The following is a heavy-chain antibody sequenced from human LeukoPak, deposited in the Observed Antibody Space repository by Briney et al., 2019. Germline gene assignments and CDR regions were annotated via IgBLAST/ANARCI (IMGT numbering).Heavy chain of an antibody. J-gene: IGHJ4*02. CDR1: GFTFSTYT. Sequence: GGSLRLSCAASGFTFSTYTMNWVRQAPGKGLEWVSSISSSCSYIYYADSVQGRFTISRDNAKNSLYLQMNSLRAEDTALYYCARDRTTVSSPLDYWGQGTMVIVSS. V-gene: IGHV3-21*01. CDR3: ARDRTTVSSPLDY. CDR2: ISSSCSYI. D-gene: IGHD4-17*01.